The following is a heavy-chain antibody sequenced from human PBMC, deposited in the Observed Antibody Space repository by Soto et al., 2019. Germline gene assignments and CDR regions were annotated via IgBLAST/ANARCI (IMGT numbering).Heavy chain of an antibody. Sequence: GASVKVSCQASGGTFSSYAISWVRQAPGQGLEWMGGIIPIFGTANYAQKFQGRVTITADESTNTAYMELSSLRSENTAVYYCARDGYGSSWSRAMSWGQGTLVTVAS. V-gene: IGHV1-69*13. CDR2: IIPIFGTA. J-gene: IGHJ4*02. CDR3: ARDGYGSSWSRAMS. D-gene: IGHD6-13*01. CDR1: GGTFSSYA.